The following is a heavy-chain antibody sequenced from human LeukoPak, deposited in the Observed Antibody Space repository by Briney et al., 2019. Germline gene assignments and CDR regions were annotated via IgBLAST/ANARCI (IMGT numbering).Heavy chain of an antibody. CDR2: IYYSGST. D-gene: IGHD3-9*01. Sequence: SETLSLTCTVSGGSISSYYWSWIRQPPGKGQEWIGYIYYSGSTNYNPSLKSRVTISVDTSKNQFSLKLSSVTAADTAVYYCARLAYYDILTGYSYFDYWGQGTLVTVSS. CDR1: GGSISSYY. CDR3: ARLAYYDILTGYSYFDY. J-gene: IGHJ4*02. V-gene: IGHV4-59*08.